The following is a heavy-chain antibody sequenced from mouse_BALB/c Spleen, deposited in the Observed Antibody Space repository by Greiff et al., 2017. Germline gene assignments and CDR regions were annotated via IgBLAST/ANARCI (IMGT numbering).Heavy chain of an antibody. CDR3: AYGPAWFAY. D-gene: IGHD1-1*01. V-gene: IGHV14-3*02. Sequence: EVKLQESGAELVKPGASVKLSCTASGFNIKDTYMHWVKQRPEQGLEWIGRIDPANGNTKYDPKFQGKATITADTSSNTAYLQLSSLTSEDTAVYYCAYGPAWFAYWGQGTLVTVSA. CDR1: GFNIKDTY. CDR2: IDPANGNT. J-gene: IGHJ3*01.